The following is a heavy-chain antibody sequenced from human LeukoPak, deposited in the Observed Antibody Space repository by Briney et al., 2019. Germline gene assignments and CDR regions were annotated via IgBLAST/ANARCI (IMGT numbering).Heavy chain of an antibody. CDR3: AKGPYWDY. J-gene: IGHJ4*02. V-gene: IGHV3-23*01. Sequence: GGSLRLSCAASGFTFSSYAMSWVRQAPGKGLEWVSAISGSGGSTYYADSVKGRFTISRDNRKKFLYLQMNGLRTEDTALYHCAKGPYWDYWGQGTLVTVSS. D-gene: IGHD2-8*02. CDR1: GFTFSSYA. CDR2: ISGSGGST.